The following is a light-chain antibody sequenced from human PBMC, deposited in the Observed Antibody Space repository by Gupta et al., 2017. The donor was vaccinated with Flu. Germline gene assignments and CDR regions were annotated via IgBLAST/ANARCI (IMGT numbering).Light chain of an antibody. V-gene: IGKV2-30*01. CDR3: MDSTRGPWT. CDR2: KAY. CDR1: ESLVYSDGDSY. Sequence: DAVLPQSPLSLPVTLGQPASISCRSSESLVYSDGDSYVSWFHQRPGQSPRRLSDKAYNRDSGVPDRISGSGSGKDFTLTSSRLEAEDVGVYYGMDSTRGPWTFGQGTKVEI. J-gene: IGKJ1*01.